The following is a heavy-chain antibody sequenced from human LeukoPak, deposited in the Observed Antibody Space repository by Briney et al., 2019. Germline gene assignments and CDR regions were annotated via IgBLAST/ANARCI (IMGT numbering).Heavy chain of an antibody. Sequence: GGSLRLSCAASGITFSSYGMHWVRQAPGKGLEWVAVIWYDGSNKYYADSVKGRFTISRDNSKNTLYLQMNSLRAEDTAVYYCARDGGSGWYGNFDYWGQGTLVTVSS. CDR1: GITFSSYG. J-gene: IGHJ4*02. V-gene: IGHV3-33*01. D-gene: IGHD6-19*01. CDR3: ARDGGSGWYGNFDY. CDR2: IWYDGSNK.